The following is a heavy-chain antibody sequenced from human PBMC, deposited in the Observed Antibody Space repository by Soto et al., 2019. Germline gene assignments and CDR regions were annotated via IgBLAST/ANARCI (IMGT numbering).Heavy chain of an antibody. CDR2: IYYSGST. CDR3: ARGDPLLWFGEKVYYGMDV. CDR1: GGSISSYY. Sequence: QVQLQESGPGLVKPSETLSLTCTVSGGSISSYYWSWIRQPPGKGLEWIGYIYYSGSTNYNPSLKSRVTISVDTSTNQFSLQLSSVTAADTAVYYCARGDPLLWFGEKVYYGMDVWGQGTTVTVSS. D-gene: IGHD3-10*01. V-gene: IGHV4-59*01. J-gene: IGHJ6*02.